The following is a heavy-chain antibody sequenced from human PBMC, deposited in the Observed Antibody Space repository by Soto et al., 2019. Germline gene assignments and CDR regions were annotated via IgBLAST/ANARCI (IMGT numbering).Heavy chain of an antibody. CDR1: GGSISSGDYY. V-gene: IGHV4-30-4*01. CDR2: IYYSGST. J-gene: IGHJ5*02. Sequence: PSETLSLTCTVSGGSISSGDYYWSWIRQPPGKGLEWIGYIYYSGSTYYNPSLKSRVTISVDTSKNQFSLKLSSVTAADTAVYYRARSWWTIRFDPWGQGTLVTVSS. CDR3: ARSWWTIRFDP. D-gene: IGHD2-8*02.